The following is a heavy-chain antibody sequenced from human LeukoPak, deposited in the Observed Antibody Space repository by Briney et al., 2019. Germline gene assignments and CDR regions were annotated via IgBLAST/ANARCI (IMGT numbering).Heavy chain of an antibody. CDR1: GYTFTGYY. V-gene: IGHV1-2*02. D-gene: IGHD3-9*01. Sequence: ASVKVSCKASGYTFTGYYMHWVRQAPGQGLEWMGWINPNSGGTNYAQKFQGRVTMTRDTSISTAYMELSRLRSDDTAVYYCARTTLRYSDPFDYWGQGTLVTVSS. CDR3: ARTTLRYSDPFDY. CDR2: INPNSGGT. J-gene: IGHJ4*02.